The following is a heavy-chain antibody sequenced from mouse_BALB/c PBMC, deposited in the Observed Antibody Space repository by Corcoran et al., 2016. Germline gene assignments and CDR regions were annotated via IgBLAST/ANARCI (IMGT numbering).Heavy chain of an antibody. J-gene: IGHJ3*01. V-gene: IGHV4-1*02. CDR1: GFDFSRYW. CDR3: ARRGYDGNSAY. CDR2: INPESSTI. Sequence: EVSLLESGGGLVQPGGSLQLSCAASGFDFSRYWMIWVRQAPGKGLEWIGEINPESSTITYTPSLKDKFIIFRDNAKNTLYLQRSKVRSEDTALYYCARRGYDGNSAYWGQGTLVTVSA. D-gene: IGHD2-1*01.